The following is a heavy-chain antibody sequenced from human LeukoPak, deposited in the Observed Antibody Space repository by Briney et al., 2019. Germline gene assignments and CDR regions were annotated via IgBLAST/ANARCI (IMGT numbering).Heavy chain of an antibody. Sequence: GGSLTLSCAASGFAIRSYWMRWVCQDPGKGLVWVSRIKSDGSSTRYADSVKGRFTISRDNAKNTLYLQMNSLRAEDTAIYYCARSADPNRGSGWYFDLWGHGTQVTVSS. J-gene: IGHJ2*01. CDR1: GFAIRSYW. CDR2: IKSDGSST. CDR3: ARSADPNRGSGWYFDL. V-gene: IGHV3-74*01. D-gene: IGHD7-27*01.